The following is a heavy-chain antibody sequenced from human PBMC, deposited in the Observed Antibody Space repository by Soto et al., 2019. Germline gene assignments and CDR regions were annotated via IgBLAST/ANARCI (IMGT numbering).Heavy chain of an antibody. D-gene: IGHD5-18*01. CDR3: ARDSVDTAMENYYYYGMDV. CDR2: IIPIFGTA. CDR1: GGTFSSYA. V-gene: IGHV1-69*06. J-gene: IGHJ6*02. Sequence: SSVKVSCKASGGTFSSYAISWVRQAPGQGLEWMGGIIPIFGTANYAQKFQGRVTITADKSTSTAYMELSSLRSEDTAVYYCARDSVDTAMENYYYYGMDVWGQGTTVSVSS.